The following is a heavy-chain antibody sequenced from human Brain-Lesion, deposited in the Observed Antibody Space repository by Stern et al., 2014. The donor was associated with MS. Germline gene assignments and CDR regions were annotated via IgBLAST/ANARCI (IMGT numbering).Heavy chain of an antibody. D-gene: IGHD2-2*01. CDR2: IFTSGSP. V-gene: IGHV4-61*02. Sequence: VQLVESGPGLVKPSQTLSLSCTVSGGSISSGGYYWSWIRQPAGKGLEWIGRIFTSGSPSYNPSLKSRVTISIDTSKNQFSLRLNSMTAADTAVYYCARGRVVPGFQYYATDVWGQGTTVIVSS. CDR3: ARGRVVPGFQYYATDV. CDR1: GGSISSGGYY. J-gene: IGHJ6*02.